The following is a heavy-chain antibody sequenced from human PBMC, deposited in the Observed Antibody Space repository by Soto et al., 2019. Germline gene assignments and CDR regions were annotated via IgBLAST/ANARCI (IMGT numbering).Heavy chain of an antibody. V-gene: IGHV3-15*01. D-gene: IGHD6-13*01. J-gene: IGHJ4*02. Sequence: GGSLRLSCAASGFTFSNAWMSWVRQAPGKGLEWVGRIKSKTDGGTTDYAAPVKGRFTISRDDSKNTLYLQMNSLKTEDTAVYYCPTDPEGAAAGTFHDYWGQGTLVTVSS. CDR2: IKSKTDGGTT. CDR1: GFTFSNAW. CDR3: PTDPEGAAAGTFHDY.